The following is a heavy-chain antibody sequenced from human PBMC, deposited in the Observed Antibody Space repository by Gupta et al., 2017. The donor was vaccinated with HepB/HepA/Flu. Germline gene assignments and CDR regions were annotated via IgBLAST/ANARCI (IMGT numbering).Heavy chain of an antibody. J-gene: IGHJ4*02. CDR2: IRQEGSAGK. CDR3: ANEHY. CDR1: GFTFSSYW. Sequence: EVQLVESGGGLVQPGGSLRLSCAASGFTFSSYWMTWVRQAPGKGLEWVANIRQEGSAGKYYVDSVKGRCTISRDNAENSLYLQMNSLRVEDTAIYYCANEHYWGQGTLVTVSS. V-gene: IGHV3-7*01.